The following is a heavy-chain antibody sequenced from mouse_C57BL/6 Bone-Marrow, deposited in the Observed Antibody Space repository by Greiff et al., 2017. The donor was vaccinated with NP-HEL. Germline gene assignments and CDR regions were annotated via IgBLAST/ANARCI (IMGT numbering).Heavy chain of an antibody. J-gene: IGHJ2*01. CDR2: IDPETGGT. D-gene: IGHD2-1*01. CDR1: GYTFTDYE. CDR3: TSRGNYLYYFDY. Sequence: VKLQESGAELVRPGASVTLSCKASGYTFTDYEMHWVKQTPVHGLEWIGAIDPETGGTAYNQKFKGKAILTADKSSSTAYMELRSLTSEDSAVYYCTSRGNYLYYFDYWGQGTTLTVSS. V-gene: IGHV1-15*01.